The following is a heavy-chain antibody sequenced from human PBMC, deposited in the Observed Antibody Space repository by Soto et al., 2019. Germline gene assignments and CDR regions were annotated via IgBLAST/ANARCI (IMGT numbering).Heavy chain of an antibody. V-gene: IGHV3-30-3*01. Sequence: QVQLVESGGGVVQPGRSLRLSCAASGFIFSSYAMHWVRQAPGKGLEWVAVISYDGSNKYYADSVKGRFTISRDNSKNTLYLQMNSMRAEDTAVYYCARDVTRIAATIGGYWGQGTLVTVSS. CDR1: GFIFSSYA. CDR3: ARDVTRIAATIGGY. D-gene: IGHD6-6*01. J-gene: IGHJ4*02. CDR2: ISYDGSNK.